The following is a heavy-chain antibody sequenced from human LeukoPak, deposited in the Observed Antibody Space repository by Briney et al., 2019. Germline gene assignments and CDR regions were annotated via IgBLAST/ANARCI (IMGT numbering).Heavy chain of an antibody. CDR3: ARAPGRYDFWSGYWSYYYYMDV. J-gene: IGHJ6*03. CDR1: GGSISSHY. CDR2: IYYSGST. D-gene: IGHD3-3*01. Sequence: SETLSLTCTVSGGSISSHYWSWIRQPPGKGLEWIGYIYYSGSTNYNPSLKSRVTISVDTSKNRFSLKLSSVTAADTAVYYCARAPGRYDFWSGYWSYYYYMDVWGKGTTVTVSS. V-gene: IGHV4-59*11.